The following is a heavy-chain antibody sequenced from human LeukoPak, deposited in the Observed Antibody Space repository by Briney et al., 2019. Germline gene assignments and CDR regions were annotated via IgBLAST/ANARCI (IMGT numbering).Heavy chain of an antibody. CDR2: ISSSRSYI. V-gene: IGHV3-21*01. D-gene: IGHD3-22*01. CDR3: ARYAYYYDSSGYYYDY. Sequence: GGTLRLSCAASGFTFSSYSKNWVRQAPGKGLDWVSSISSSRSYIYYADSVKGRFTISRDNATNSLYLQMNNLRAEDTAVYYCARYAYYYDSSGYYYDYWGQGTLVTVSS. J-gene: IGHJ4*02. CDR1: GFTFSSYS.